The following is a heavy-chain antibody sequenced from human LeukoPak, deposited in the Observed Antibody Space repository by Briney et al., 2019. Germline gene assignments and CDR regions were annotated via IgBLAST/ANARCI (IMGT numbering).Heavy chain of an antibody. CDR2: TSYDGSKK. V-gene: IGHV3-30*18. CDR3: AKDSKYYYDSRGYSYFDY. D-gene: IGHD3-22*01. J-gene: IGHJ4*02. CDR1: GFIFSNYG. Sequence: GGSLRLSCAVSGFIFSNYGMHWVRQAPGKGLEWVAVTSYDGSKKYHADSVKGRFTISRDNSKNTLFLQMNSLRAEDTAVYYCAKDSKYYYDSRGYSYFDYWGQGALVTVSS.